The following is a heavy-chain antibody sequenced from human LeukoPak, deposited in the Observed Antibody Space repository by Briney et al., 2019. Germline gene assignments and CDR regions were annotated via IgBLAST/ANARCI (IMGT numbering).Heavy chain of an antibody. CDR2: ISGTGGRT. V-gene: IGHV3-23*01. CDR1: GLSFSSSA. J-gene: IGHJ4*02. D-gene: IGHD5/OR15-5a*01. Sequence: GGSLRLSCAASGLSFSSSAMKWVRQPPGKGLEWVSTISGTGGRTYYADSVQGLFTITRDTSKNTLFLQMNSLRADDTAVYYCAKPMSRIREVFDYWGQGALVTVSS. CDR3: AKPMSRIREVFDY.